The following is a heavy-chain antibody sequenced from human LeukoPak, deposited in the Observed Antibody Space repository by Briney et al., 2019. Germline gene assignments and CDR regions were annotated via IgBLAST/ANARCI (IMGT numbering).Heavy chain of an antibody. CDR1: GGSIRRSGYY. V-gene: IGHV4-39*01. CDR3: VKISDI. J-gene: IGHJ6*02. CDR2: IYESGTT. Sequence: PSETLSLTCSVSGGSIRRSGYYWGWVRQPPGKGLTWIGSIYESGTTYYNPSFKSRAFISVDTSKNRFSLQLTSVTAADRGVYFCVKISDIWGRGTTVSVS.